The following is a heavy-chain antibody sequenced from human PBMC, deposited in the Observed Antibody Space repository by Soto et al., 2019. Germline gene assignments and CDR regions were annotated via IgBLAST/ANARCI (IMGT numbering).Heavy chain of an antibody. CDR2: IYSSGST. J-gene: IGHJ4*02. CDR3: ARDRYSNGWVDY. D-gene: IGHD6-19*01. Sequence: LSLTCIVSGGSITSHYWSWIRQPPGKGLEWIGYIYSSGSTNYNPSLKSRVIISVDTSNDQFSLKLSSVTAADTAVYYCARDRYSNGWVDYWGQGTLVTVSS. CDR1: GGSITSHY. V-gene: IGHV4-59*11.